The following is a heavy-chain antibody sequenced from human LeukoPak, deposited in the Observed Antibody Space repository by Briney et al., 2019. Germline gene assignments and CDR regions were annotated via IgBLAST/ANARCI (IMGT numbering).Heavy chain of an antibody. D-gene: IGHD2-2*01. V-gene: IGHV4-30-2*01. Sequence: SETLSLTCTVSGGSVSSGGYYWSWIRQPPGKGLEWIGYIYHSGSTYYNPSLKSRVTISVDRSKNQFSLKLSSVTAADTAVYYCARGGTSRLYYYMDVWGKGTTVTVSS. J-gene: IGHJ6*03. CDR3: ARGGTSRLYYYMDV. CDR1: GGSVSSGGYY. CDR2: IYHSGST.